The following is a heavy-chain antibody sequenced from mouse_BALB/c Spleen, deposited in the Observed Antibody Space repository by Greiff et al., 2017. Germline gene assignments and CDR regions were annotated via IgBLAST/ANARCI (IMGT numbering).Heavy chain of an antibody. V-gene: IGHV1-9*01. J-gene: IGHJ3*01. CDR2: ILPGSGST. D-gene: IGHD1-2*01. CDR3: ARGGPNSLLRLPFAY. Sequence: QVQLQQSGAELMKPGASVKISCKATGYTFSSYWIEWVKQRPGHGLEWIGEILPGSGSTNYNEKFKGKATFTADTSSNTAYMQLSSLTSEDSAVYYCARGGPNSLLRLPFAYWGQGTLVTVSA. CDR1: GYTFSSYW.